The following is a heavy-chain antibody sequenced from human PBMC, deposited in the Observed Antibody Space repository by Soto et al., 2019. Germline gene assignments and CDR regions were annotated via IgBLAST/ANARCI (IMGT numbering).Heavy chain of an antibody. CDR2: ISWNSVAI. CDR1: GFTFDDYT. D-gene: IGHD5-12*01. V-gene: IGHV3-9*01. Sequence: EVQLVESGGGLVQPGRYLRLSCAASGFTFDDYTLHWVRQVPGKGLEWVSGISWNSVAIHYADSVKGRFTISRDNAKNSLYLQMNNLRGEDTVLYYSAKATRLTDTGSDWGQGTLVTVSS. J-gene: IGHJ4*02. CDR3: AKATRLTDTGSD.